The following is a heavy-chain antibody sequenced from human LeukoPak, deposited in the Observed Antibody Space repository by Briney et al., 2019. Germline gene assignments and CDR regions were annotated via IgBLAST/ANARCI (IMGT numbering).Heavy chain of an antibody. V-gene: IGHV3-48*04. J-gene: IGHJ3*01. Sequence: GGSLRLSCATSGFTFSSYTMNWVRQAPGRGLEWISSILSDSGTTIHYADSVKGRFTISRDNAKNSLSLQMKSLRVEDTAVYYCVRGTSRPVWGQGTTVTVSS. CDR2: ILSDSGTTI. D-gene: IGHD1-14*01. CDR3: VRGTSRPV. CDR1: GFTFSSYT.